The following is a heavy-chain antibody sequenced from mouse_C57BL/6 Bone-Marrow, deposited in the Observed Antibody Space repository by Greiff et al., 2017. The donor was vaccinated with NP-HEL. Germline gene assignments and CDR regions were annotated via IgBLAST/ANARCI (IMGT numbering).Heavy chain of an antibody. CDR3: TNGISYYYGSSLFDY. CDR2: IDPENGDT. CDR1: GFNIKDDY. Sequence: EVKLMESGAELVRPGASVKLSCTASGFNIKDDYMHWVKQRPEQGLEWIGWIDPENGDTEYASKFQGKATITADTSSNTAYLQLSSLTSEDTAVYYCTNGISYYYGSSLFDYWGQGTTLTVSS. V-gene: IGHV14-4*01. D-gene: IGHD1-1*01. J-gene: IGHJ2*01.